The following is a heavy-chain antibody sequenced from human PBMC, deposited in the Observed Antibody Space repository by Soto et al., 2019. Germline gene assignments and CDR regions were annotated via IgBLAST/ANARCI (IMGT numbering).Heavy chain of an antibody. Sequence: SETLSLTCAVYGGSFSGYYWSWIRQPPGKGLGWIGEINHSGSTNYNPSLKSRVTISVDTSKNQFSLKLSSVTAADTAVYYCAREAGYSYGYRLERPYYFDYWGQGTLVTVSS. CDR2: INHSGST. CDR1: GGSFSGYY. D-gene: IGHD5-18*01. CDR3: AREAGYSYGYRLERPYYFDY. V-gene: IGHV4-34*01. J-gene: IGHJ4*02.